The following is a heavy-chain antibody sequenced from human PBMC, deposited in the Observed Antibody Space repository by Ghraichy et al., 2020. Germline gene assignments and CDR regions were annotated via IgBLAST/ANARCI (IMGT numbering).Heavy chain of an antibody. Sequence: SETLSLTCTVSGGSISSGGYYWSWIRQHPGKGLEWIGYIYYSGSTYYNPSLKSRVTISVDTSKNQFSLKLSSVTAADTAVYYCARDDSSGWEGAFDIWGQGTMVTVSS. J-gene: IGHJ3*02. D-gene: IGHD6-25*01. CDR2: IYYSGST. CDR1: GGSISSGGYY. CDR3: ARDDSSGWEGAFDI. V-gene: IGHV4-31*03.